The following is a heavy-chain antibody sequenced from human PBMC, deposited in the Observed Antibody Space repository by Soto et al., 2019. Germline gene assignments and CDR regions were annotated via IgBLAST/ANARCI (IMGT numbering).Heavy chain of an antibody. J-gene: IGHJ4*02. D-gene: IGHD3-22*01. V-gene: IGHV3-23*01. CDR2: ISGSGVST. CDR1: GFTFTSCA. CDR3: AKSPGMYYYDSSGYYHYDY. Sequence: GGSLRLSCAASGFTFTSCAMSWVRQAPGKGLEWVSGISGSGVSTYYADSVKGRFTISRDNSKNTLYLQMNSLRVEDTAVYYCAKSPGMYYYDSSGYYHYDYWGQGTLVTVSS.